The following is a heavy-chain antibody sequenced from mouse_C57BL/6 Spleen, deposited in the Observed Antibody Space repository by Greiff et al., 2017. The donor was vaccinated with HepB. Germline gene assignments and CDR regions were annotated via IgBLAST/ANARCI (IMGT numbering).Heavy chain of an antibody. CDR1: GYTFTDYN. CDR2: INPNNGGT. CDR3: ARGITTVVGDY. Sequence: VQLKESGPELVKPGASVKMSCKASGYTFTDYNMHWVKQSHGKSLEWIGYINPNNGGTSYNQKFKGKATLTVNKSSSTAYMELRSLTSEDSAVYYCARGITTVVGDYWGQGTTLTVSS. J-gene: IGHJ2*01. V-gene: IGHV1-22*01. D-gene: IGHD1-1*01.